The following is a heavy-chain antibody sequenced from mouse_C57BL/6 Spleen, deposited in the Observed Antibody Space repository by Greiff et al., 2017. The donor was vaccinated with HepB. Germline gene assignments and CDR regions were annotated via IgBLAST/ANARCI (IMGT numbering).Heavy chain of an antibody. D-gene: IGHD1-1*01. CDR3: ARGGYYSSSFYAMDY. CDR1: GYSFTGYY. CDR2: INPSTGGT. Sequence: VQLQQSGPELVKPGASVKISCKASGYSFTGYYMNWVKQSPEKSLEWIGEINPSTGGTTYNQKFKAKATLTVDKSSSTAYMQLKSLTSEDSAVYYCARGGYYSSSFYAMDYWGQGTSVTVSS. J-gene: IGHJ4*01. V-gene: IGHV1-42*01.